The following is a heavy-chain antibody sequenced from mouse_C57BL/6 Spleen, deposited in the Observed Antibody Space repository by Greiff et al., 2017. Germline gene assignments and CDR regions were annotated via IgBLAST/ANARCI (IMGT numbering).Heavy chain of an antibody. V-gene: IGHV1-63*01. Sequence: VQLVESGAELVRPGTSVKMSCKASGYTFTNYWIGWAKQRPGHGLEWIGDIYPGGGYTNYNEKFKGKATLTADKSSSTAYMQFSSLTSEDSAIYYCARGNPYYFDYWGQGTTLTVSS. CDR3: ARGNPYYFDY. CDR1: GYTFTNYW. CDR2: IYPGGGYT. J-gene: IGHJ2*01.